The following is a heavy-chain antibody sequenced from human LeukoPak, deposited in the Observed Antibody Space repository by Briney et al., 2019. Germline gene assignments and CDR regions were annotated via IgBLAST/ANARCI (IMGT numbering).Heavy chain of an antibody. Sequence: PGGSLRLSCEASGFTLSTYWMNWVRQVPGKGLDWVANINPGGSGKRYVDSVKGRFTIARDNADNSLSLQMNSLRAEDTGVYYCASWGAGGNSWGQGTLVTVSS. D-gene: IGHD3-16*01. V-gene: IGHV3-7*01. CDR3: ASWGAGGNS. CDR1: GFTLSTYW. CDR2: INPGGSGK. J-gene: IGHJ4*02.